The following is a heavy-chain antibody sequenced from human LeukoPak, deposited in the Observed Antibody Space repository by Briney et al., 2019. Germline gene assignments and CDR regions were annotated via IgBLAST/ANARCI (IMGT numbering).Heavy chain of an antibody. V-gene: IGHV1-2*02. CDR3: ARESTDYGSDDYFDY. J-gene: IGHJ4*02. Sequence: ASVKVSCKASGYTFTGYYIHWVRQAAGQGLEWKGWINPNSGGTNYAKKFQGRVTMTRDTSISTAYMELSRMRSDDTAVYYCARESTDYGSDDYFDYWGQGTLVTVSS. CDR1: GYTFTGYY. D-gene: IGHD4-17*01. CDR2: INPNSGGT.